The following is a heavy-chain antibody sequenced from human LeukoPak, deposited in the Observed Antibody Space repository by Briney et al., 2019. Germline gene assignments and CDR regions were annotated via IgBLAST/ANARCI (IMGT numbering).Heavy chain of an antibody. D-gene: IGHD2-15*01. J-gene: IGHJ4*02. CDR1: GGSVSSGSYY. CDR2: IYYSGST. V-gene: IGHV4-61*01. Sequence: SETLSLTCTVSGGSVSSGSYYWSWIRQPPGKGLEWIGYIYYSGSTHYNPSLKSRVTISVDTSKNQFSLKLSSVTAADTAVYYCARKVAATPFDYWGQGTLVTVSS. CDR3: ARKVAATPFDY.